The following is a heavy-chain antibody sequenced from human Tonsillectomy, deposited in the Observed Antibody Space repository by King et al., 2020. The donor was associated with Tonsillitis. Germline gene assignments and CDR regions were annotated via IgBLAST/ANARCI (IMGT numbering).Heavy chain of an antibody. V-gene: IGHV4-61*01. CDR2: IYYSGST. CDR1: GGPVSSGSYY. J-gene: IGHJ2*01. D-gene: IGHD3-10*01. CDR3: ARDMLGRGTMVRVENWYFDL. Sequence: VQLQESGPGLVKPSETLSLTCTVSGGPVSSGSYYGSWIRQPPGKGLEWIGYIYYSGSTNYNPSLKSRVTISVDTSKNQFSLKLSSVTAADTAVYDCARDMLGRGTMVRVENWYFDLWGRGTLVTVSS.